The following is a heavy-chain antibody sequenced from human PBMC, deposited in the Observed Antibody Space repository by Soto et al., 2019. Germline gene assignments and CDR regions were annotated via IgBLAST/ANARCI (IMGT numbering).Heavy chain of an antibody. V-gene: IGHV3-64D*06. D-gene: IGHD6-19*01. Sequence: GGSLRLSCSASGFTFRIYTMLWVRQAPGKGLEYVSAISDAGGGTYYADSVKGRSTISRDDPKNTLYLQMSNPRAEDTAVYYCVKGYSSGWSEIYWGQGTLVTVSS. CDR2: ISDAGGGT. CDR1: GFTFRIYT. CDR3: VKGYSSGWSEIY. J-gene: IGHJ4*02.